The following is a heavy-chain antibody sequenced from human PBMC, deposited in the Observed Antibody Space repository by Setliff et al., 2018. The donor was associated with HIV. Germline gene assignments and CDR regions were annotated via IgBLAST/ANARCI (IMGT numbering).Heavy chain of an antibody. CDR1: GYTFTGYY. CDR3: ARDRYYDSSGYYWFDAFDI. J-gene: IGHJ3*02. D-gene: IGHD3-22*01. V-gene: IGHV1-2*02. Sequence: ASVKVSRKASGYTFTGYYMHWVRQAPGQGLEWMGWINPNSGGTNYAQKFQGRVTMTRDTSISTAYMELSRLRSDDTAVYYCARDRYYDSSGYYWFDAFDIWGQGTMVTVSS. CDR2: INPNSGGT.